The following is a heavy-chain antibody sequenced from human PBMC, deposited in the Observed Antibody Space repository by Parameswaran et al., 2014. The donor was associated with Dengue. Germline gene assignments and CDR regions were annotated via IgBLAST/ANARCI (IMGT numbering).Heavy chain of an antibody. D-gene: IGHD5-18*01. J-gene: IGHJ5*02. CDR3: ARGKREASYVP. CDR2: IYYSGST. V-gene: IGHV4-59*01. Sequence: VRQAPGKGLEWIGYIYYSGSTNYNPSLKSRVTISVDTSKNRFSLKLSSVTAADTAVYYCARGKREASYVPWGQGTLVTVSS.